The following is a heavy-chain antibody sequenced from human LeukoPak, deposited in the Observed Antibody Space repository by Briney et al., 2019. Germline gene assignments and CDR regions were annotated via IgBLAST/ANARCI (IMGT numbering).Heavy chain of an antibody. CDR2: IYWNDDK. D-gene: IGHD3-9*01. V-gene: IGHV2-5*01. J-gene: IGHJ4*02. CDR3: ARFPDWEYYFDY. Sequence: QSGPTLVKPTQTPTLTCTFSGFSLSTSGVGVGWIRQPPGKALEWLALIYWNDDKRYSPSLKSRLTITKDTSKNQVVLTMTNMDPVDTATYYCARFPDWEYYFDYWGQGTLVTVSS. CDR1: GFSLSTSGVG.